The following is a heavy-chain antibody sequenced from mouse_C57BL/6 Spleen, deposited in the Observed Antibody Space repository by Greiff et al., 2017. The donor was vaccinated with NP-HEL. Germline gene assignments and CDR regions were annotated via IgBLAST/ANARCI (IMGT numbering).Heavy chain of an antibody. Sequence: DVQLVESEGGLVQPGSSMKLSCTASGFTFSDYYMAWVRQVPEKGLEWVANINYDGSSTYYLDSLKSRFIISRDNSKNILYLQMSSLKSEDTATYYCARADYYGSPYYYAMDYWGQGTSDTVSS. J-gene: IGHJ4*01. V-gene: IGHV5-16*01. CDR1: GFTFSDYY. CDR2: INYDGSST. D-gene: IGHD1-1*01. CDR3: ARADYYGSPYYYAMDY.